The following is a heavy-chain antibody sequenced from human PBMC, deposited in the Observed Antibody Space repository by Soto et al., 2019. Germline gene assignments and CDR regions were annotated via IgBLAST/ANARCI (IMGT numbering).Heavy chain of an antibody. J-gene: IGHJ6*02. V-gene: IGHV5-51*01. CDR2: ISPGDSDT. D-gene: IGHD6-13*01. CDR3: VSGYYLLPQASDRRMGYYYGMDV. CDR1: GYSFTTFW. Sequence: PGESLKISCKGSGYSFTTFWIGWVRQMPGKGLEWMGIISPGDSDTRYSPSFQGQVTVSADKSVSTAYLQWSSLKASDTAMYYCVSGYYLLPQASDRRMGYYYGMDVWGQGTTVTVSS.